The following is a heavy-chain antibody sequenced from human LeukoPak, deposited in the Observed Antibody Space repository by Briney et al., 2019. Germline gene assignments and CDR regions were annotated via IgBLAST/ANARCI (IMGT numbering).Heavy chain of an antibody. CDR3: ARDQRYCSSSSCPWVPFDY. V-gene: IGHV3-7*05. CDR1: GFTFSSYW. CDR2: IKQDGSEK. J-gene: IGHJ4*02. Sequence: PGGSLRLSCAASGFTFSSYWMSWVRQAPGKGLEWVANIKQDGSEKYYVDSVKGRFTISRDNAKNSLYLQMNSLRAEDTAVYYCARDQRYCSSSSCPWVPFDYWLQASTVTVSS. D-gene: IGHD2-2*01.